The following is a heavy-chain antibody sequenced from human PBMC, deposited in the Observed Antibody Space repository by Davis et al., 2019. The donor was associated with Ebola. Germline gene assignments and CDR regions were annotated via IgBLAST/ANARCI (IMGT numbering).Heavy chain of an antibody. Sequence: KISCAASGFTFSGSAMHWVRQASGKGLEWVGRIRSKANSYATAYAASVKGRFTISRDDSKNTAYLQMNSLKTEDTAVYYCTSTDTRNRGDYWGQGTLVTVSS. CDR1: GFTFSGSA. V-gene: IGHV3-73*01. D-gene: IGHD1-14*01. J-gene: IGHJ4*02. CDR2: IRSKANSYAT. CDR3: TSTDTRNRGDY.